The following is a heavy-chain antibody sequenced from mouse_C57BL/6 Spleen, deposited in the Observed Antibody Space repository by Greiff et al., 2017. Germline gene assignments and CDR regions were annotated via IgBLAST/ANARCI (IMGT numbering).Heavy chain of an antibody. J-gene: IGHJ2*01. V-gene: IGHV6-3*01. CDR3: TGPTGLDY. CDR1: GFTFSNYW. D-gene: IGHD4-1*02. Sequence: EVKVEESGGGLVQPGGSMKLSCVASGFTFSNYWMNWVRQSPAKGLEWVAQIRLKSDNYATHYAESVKGRFTISRDDSKSSVYLQMNNLRAEDTGIYYCTGPTGLDYWGQGTTLTVSS. CDR2: IRLKSDNYAT.